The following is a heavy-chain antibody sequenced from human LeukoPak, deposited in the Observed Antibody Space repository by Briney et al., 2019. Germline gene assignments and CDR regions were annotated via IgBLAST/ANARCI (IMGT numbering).Heavy chain of an antibody. Sequence: GGSLRLSCAASGFTFSSYEMNWVRQAPGKGLEWVSYISSSSSTIYYAHSLKGRVTISRDNAKNSLYLQMHSLSAEDTAVYYCARVGYNWNYGYWYFDLWGRGTLVTVSS. CDR2: ISSSSSTI. D-gene: IGHD1-7*01. CDR1: GFTFSSYE. V-gene: IGHV3-48*03. J-gene: IGHJ2*01. CDR3: ARVGYNWNYGYWYFDL.